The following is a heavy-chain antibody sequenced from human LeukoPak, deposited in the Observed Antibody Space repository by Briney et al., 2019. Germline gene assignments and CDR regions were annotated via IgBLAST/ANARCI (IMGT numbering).Heavy chain of an antibody. Sequence: SGGSLRLSCAASGFTFSSYCMHWVRQAPGKGLVWVSRIDTDGTDTAYADSVKGRFTISRDNAKNTLYLQMNSLRAEDTAVYYCARQRAYDSRDLVYWGEGGLVTVCS. V-gene: IGHV3-74*01. D-gene: IGHD3-16*01. CDR3: ARQRAYDSRDLVY. CDR1: GFTFSSYC. CDR2: IDTDGTDT. J-gene: IGHJ4*02.